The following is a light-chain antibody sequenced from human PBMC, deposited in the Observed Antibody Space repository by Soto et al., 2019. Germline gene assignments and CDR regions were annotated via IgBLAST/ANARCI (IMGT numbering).Light chain of an antibody. CDR3: QETFTTPYT. CDR2: AAS. J-gene: IGKJ2*01. V-gene: IGKV1-39*01. Sequence: DIQMTQSPSSLSASVGDRVTITCRASQGISRYLNWYQQKPGKAPKVLIYAASNLESGVPSRFSGSGSGTDFSLTISSLQAGDFATYFCQETFTTPYTFGQGTKLKIK. CDR1: QGISRY.